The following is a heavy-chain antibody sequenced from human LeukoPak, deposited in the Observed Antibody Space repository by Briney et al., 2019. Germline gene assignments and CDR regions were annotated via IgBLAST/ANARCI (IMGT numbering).Heavy chain of an antibody. V-gene: IGHV3-7*03. D-gene: IGHD2-21*01. CDR1: GFTFSAFW. CDR3: ARALHI. CDR2: IKQDGSEK. J-gene: IGHJ3*02. Sequence: GGSLRLSCAASGFTFSAFWMHWVCQAPGKGLEWVANIKQDGSEKYYVDSVKGRFTISRDNPKNSLYLQMNSLRAEDTAVYYCARALHIWGQGTMVTVSS.